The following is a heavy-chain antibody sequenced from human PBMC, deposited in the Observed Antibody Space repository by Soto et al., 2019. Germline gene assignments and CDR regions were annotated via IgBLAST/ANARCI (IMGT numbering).Heavy chain of an antibody. CDR1: GGSISSYY. CDR3: GRVDSSVYWFAP. D-gene: IGHD3-22*01. CDR2: IYYSGST. J-gene: IGHJ5*02. Sequence: KPSETLSLTCTVSGGSISSYYWSWIRQPPGKGLEWIGYIYYSGSTNYNPSLKSRVTMSVDTSKKQFSLKLSSVTAADTAVYYCGRVDSSVYWFAPGGQGTQATVP. V-gene: IGHV4-59*08.